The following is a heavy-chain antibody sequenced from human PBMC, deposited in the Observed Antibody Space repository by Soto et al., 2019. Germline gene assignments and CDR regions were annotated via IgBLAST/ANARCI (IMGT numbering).Heavy chain of an antibody. CDR1: GFTFSGSA. CDR2: IRSKANSYAT. Sequence: GGSLRLSCAASGFTFSGSAMHWVRQASGKGLEWVGRIRSKANSYATAYAASVKGRFTISRDDSKNTAYLQMNSLKTEDTAVYYCTRQVDSSSFDYWGQGTLVTVSS. V-gene: IGHV3-73*01. J-gene: IGHJ4*02. D-gene: IGHD3-22*01. CDR3: TRQVDSSSFDY.